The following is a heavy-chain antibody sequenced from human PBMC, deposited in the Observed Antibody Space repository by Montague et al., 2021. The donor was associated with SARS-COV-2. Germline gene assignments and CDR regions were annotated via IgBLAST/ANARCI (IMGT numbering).Heavy chain of an antibody. CDR1: GGSISSSNYY. Sequence: SETLSLTCTVSGGSISSSNYYWGWIRQPPGKGLEWIGCIYYSGTTYYNPSLQSRVTISVDTSKKQFSLKLSSVTAADAAVYYCARETYTSGWFHQFDYWGQGTLVTVSS. CDR3: ARETYTSGWFHQFDY. D-gene: IGHD6-19*01. V-gene: IGHV4-39*01. CDR2: IYYSGTT. J-gene: IGHJ4*02.